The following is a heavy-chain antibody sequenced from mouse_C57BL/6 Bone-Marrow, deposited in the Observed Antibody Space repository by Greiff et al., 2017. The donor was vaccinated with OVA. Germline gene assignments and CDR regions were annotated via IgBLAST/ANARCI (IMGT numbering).Heavy chain of an antibody. J-gene: IGHJ4*01. V-gene: IGHV5-16*01. CDR1: GFTFSDYY. CDR2: INYDGSST. D-gene: IGHD2-3*01. Sequence: EVQRVESEGGLVQPGSSMKLSCTASGFTFSDYYMAWVRQVPEKGLEWVANINYDGSSTYYLDSLKSRFIISRDNAKNILYLQMSSLKSEDTATYYCARDGGWLPYYAMDYWGQGTSVTVSS. CDR3: ARDGGWLPYYAMDY.